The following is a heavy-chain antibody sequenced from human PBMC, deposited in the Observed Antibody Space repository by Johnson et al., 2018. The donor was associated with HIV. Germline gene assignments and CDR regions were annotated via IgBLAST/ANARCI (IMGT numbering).Heavy chain of an antibody. CDR1: RFTFSSYA. J-gene: IGHJ3*02. CDR3: ASGEDYGGNYGALDI. Sequence: QVQLVESGGGLVQPGRSLRLSCAASRFTFSSYAMHWVRQAPGKGLEWVAVISYDGSKRYYADSVRGRFTISRDNYKNTLYLQVNGLRVEDTAVFYCASGEDYGGNYGALDIWGQGTMVTVSS. D-gene: IGHD4-23*01. CDR2: ISYDGSKR. V-gene: IGHV3-30*01.